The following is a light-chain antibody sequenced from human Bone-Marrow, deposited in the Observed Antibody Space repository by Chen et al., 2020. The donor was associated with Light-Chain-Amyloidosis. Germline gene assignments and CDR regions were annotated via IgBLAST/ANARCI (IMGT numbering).Light chain of an antibody. Sequence: EIGLTQSPGTLSLSPGERATLSCRATQSVGRNYLAWYQQKVGQAPRLLIYRASSRVTVIPDRFSGSGSGTDFTLTISRLEPEDFAVYYCQQYASSPLTFGGGTKVEIK. CDR3: QQYASSPLT. J-gene: IGKJ4*01. CDR1: QSVGRNY. V-gene: IGKV3-20*01. CDR2: RAS.